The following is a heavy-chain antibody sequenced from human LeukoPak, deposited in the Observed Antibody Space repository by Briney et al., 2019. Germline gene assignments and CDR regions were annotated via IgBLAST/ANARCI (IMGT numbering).Heavy chain of an antibody. V-gene: IGHV4-59*01. Sequence: SETLSLTCTVSGGSISSYYWSWIRQPPGKGLEWIGYIYYSGSTNYNPSLKSRVTISVDTSKNQFSLKLSSVTAADTAVYYCARDGGAYCSGGSCYSGWYFDLWGRGTLVTVST. J-gene: IGHJ2*01. CDR2: IYYSGST. CDR3: ARDGGAYCSGGSCYSGWYFDL. CDR1: GGSISSYY. D-gene: IGHD2-15*01.